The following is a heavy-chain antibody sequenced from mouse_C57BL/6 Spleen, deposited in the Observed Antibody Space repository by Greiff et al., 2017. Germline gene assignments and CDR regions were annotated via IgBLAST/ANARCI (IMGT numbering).Heavy chain of an antibody. CDR1: GYSITSGYY. CDR2: ISYGGSN. V-gene: IGHV3-6*01. Sequence: ESGPGLVKPSQSLSLTCSATGYSITSGYYWNWIRQFPGNKLEWMGYISYGGSNNYNPSLKNRISITRDTSKNQCFLKLNTVTSEDTATYYCARGYDDYFDYWGQGTTLTVSS. CDR3: ARGYDDYFDY. J-gene: IGHJ2*01. D-gene: IGHD2-10*02.